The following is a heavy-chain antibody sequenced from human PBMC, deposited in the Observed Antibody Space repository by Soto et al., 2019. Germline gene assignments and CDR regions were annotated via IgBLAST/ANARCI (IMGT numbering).Heavy chain of an antibody. Sequence: GESLKISCQGSGYSFTTYWIGWVRQMPGKGLEWMGIIYPGDSDTRYSPSFQGQVTISADKSISSAYLQWSSLKASDTAMYYCARHPRIAAAGPEYYYYGMDVWGQGTTVTVSS. D-gene: IGHD6-13*01. CDR3: ARHPRIAAAGPEYYYYGMDV. CDR2: IYPGDSDT. V-gene: IGHV5-51*01. CDR1: GYSFTTYW. J-gene: IGHJ6*02.